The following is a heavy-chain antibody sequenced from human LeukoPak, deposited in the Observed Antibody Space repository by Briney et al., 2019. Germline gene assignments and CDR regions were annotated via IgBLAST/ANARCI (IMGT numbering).Heavy chain of an antibody. CDR1: GFTFSSYA. Sequence: PGGSLRLSCAASGFTFSSYAMHWVRQAPGKGLEWVAVISYDGSNKYYADSVKGRFTISRDNSKNTLYLQMNSLRAEDTAVYYCARTRVRFDYFDYWGQGTLVTVSS. CDR2: ISYDGSNK. V-gene: IGHV3-30*04. D-gene: IGHD3-10*01. J-gene: IGHJ4*02. CDR3: ARTRVRFDYFDY.